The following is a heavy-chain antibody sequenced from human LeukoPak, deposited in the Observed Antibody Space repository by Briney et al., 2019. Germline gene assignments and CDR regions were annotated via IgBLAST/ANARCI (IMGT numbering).Heavy chain of an antibody. Sequence: SETLSLTCSVSGGSISSYSYYWGWIRQTPGKGLEWIGSIYNSGSTYYNPSLKSRVTISVDTSKNQFSLKLSSVTAADTAVYYCARGAYFDPWGQGTLVTVSS. CDR1: GGSISSYSYY. CDR3: ARGAYFDP. CDR2: IYNSGST. V-gene: IGHV4-39*07. J-gene: IGHJ5*02.